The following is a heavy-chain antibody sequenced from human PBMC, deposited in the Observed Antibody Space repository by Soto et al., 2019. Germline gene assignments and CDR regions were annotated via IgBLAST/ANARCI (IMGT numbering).Heavy chain of an antibody. Sequence: GASVKVSCKTSGDSLNDYYIRWVRQAPGEGLEWMGWINPNGGGTKYAQRFQGRVTVTRDTSIRTVYMELSSLRSDDTAVYYCARESGGATATLDYYYFYMDVWGKGTTVTVSS. CDR1: GDSLNDYY. CDR2: INPNGGGT. J-gene: IGHJ6*03. D-gene: IGHD5-12*01. V-gene: IGHV1-2*02. CDR3: ARESGGATATLDYYYFYMDV.